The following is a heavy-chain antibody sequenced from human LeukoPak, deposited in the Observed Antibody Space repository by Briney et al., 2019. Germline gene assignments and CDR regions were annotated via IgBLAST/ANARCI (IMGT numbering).Heavy chain of an antibody. CDR2: IGTAGDT. V-gene: IGHV3-13*04. Sequence: GGSLRLSCAASGFTFSSYDMHWVRQARGKGLEWVSAIGTAGDTYYPGSVKGRFTISRENAKNSLYLQMNSLRAGDTAVYYCARSSSWYLSYYYYGMDVWGQGTTVTVSS. CDR3: ARSSSWYLSYYYYGMDV. D-gene: IGHD6-13*01. CDR1: GFTFSSYD. J-gene: IGHJ6*02.